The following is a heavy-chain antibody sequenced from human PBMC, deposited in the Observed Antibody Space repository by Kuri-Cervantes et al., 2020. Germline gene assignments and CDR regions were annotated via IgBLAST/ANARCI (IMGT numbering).Heavy chain of an antibody. J-gene: IGHJ4*02. CDR2: ISHDGSNK. V-gene: IGHV3-30*18. Sequence: GESLKISCAASGFTLRNYGMHWVRQAPGKGLEWVALISHDGSNKIYADSVKGRFTISRDNSKNTLYLQMNSLRAEDTAVYYCAKDLVAGATFTHDYWGQGTLVTVSS. CDR1: GFTLRNYG. CDR3: AKDLVAGATFTHDY. D-gene: IGHD1-26*01.